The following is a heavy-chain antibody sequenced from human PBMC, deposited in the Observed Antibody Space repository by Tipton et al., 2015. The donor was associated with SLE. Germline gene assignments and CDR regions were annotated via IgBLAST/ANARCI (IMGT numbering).Heavy chain of an antibody. J-gene: IGHJ1*01. V-gene: IGHV4-39*07. CDR1: GGSISSSSYY. CDR2: IYYSGST. D-gene: IGHD6-13*01. Sequence: TLSLTCTVSGGSISSSSYYWGWIRQPPGKGLEWIGSIYYSGSTYYNPSLKSRVTISVDTSKNQFSLKLSSVTAADTAVYYCARESLGGSSSWLYFQHWGQGTLVTVSS. CDR3: ARESLGGSSSWLYFQH.